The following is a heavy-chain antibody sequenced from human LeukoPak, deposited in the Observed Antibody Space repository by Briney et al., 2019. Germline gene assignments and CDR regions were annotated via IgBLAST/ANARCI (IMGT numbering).Heavy chain of an antibody. J-gene: IGHJ4*02. V-gene: IGHV3-15*01. CDR1: GFTFANAR. CDR2: NKSKADGGTA. D-gene: IGHD7-27*01. CDR3: ITGAMGN. Sequence: GGSLRLSCVASGFTFANARMSWVRQAPGKGLEWVGSNKSKADGGTADDAAPVRGRFTISRYDSKNTLYLQMNSLKTEDTAVYYCITGAMGNWGQGTLVTVSS.